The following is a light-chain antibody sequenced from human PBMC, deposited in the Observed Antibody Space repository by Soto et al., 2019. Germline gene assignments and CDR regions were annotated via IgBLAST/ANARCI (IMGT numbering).Light chain of an antibody. CDR2: AAS. CDR1: QSISSY. V-gene: IGKV1-39*01. J-gene: IGKJ5*01. Sequence: QSPSSLSASVGDRVTITCRASQSISSYLNWYQQKPGKAPKLLIFAASSLQSGVPSRFSGSASGTYFTLTISSLQPEDFATYYCQQSYSTPGTFGQGTRLYIK. CDR3: QQSYSTPGT.